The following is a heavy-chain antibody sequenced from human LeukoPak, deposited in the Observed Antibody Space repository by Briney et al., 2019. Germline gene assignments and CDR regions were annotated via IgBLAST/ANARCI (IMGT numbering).Heavy chain of an antibody. V-gene: IGHV3-48*03. CDR2: IRSSGITM. CDR1: GFFFSSYE. J-gene: IGHJ4*02. Sequence: GGSLRLSCAASGFFFSSYEMNWVRQAPGKGLEWIANIRSSGITMYYADSMKGRFTISRDNAKNSLYLLMNSLRAEDTALYYCVRGKWEPQEFFDYWGQGTLVTVSS. D-gene: IGHD1-26*01. CDR3: VRGKWEPQEFFDY.